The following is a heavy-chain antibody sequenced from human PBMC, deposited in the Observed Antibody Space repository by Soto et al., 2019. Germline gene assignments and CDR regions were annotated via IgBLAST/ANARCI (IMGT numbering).Heavy chain of an antibody. Sequence: KVSCKASGGTFIIYAISWVRQAPGQGLEWMGGIIPIFGTANYAQKFQGRVTITADESTSTAYMELSSLRSEDTAVYYCAREGIAARPFDYSGQGTLVTVSS. CDR3: AREGIAARPFDY. D-gene: IGHD6-6*01. V-gene: IGHV1-69*01. J-gene: IGHJ4*02. CDR2: IIPIFGTA. CDR1: GGTFIIYA.